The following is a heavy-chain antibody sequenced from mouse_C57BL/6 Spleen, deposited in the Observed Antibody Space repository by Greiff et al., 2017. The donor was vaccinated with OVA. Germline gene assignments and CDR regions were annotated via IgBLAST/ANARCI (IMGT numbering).Heavy chain of an antibody. D-gene: IGHD1-1*01. CDR3: ARDYGKDY. J-gene: IGHJ2*01. V-gene: IGHV1-4*01. CDR1: GYTFTSYT. CDR2: INPSSGYT. Sequence: QVHVKQSGAELARPGASVKMSCKASGYTFTSYTMHWVKQRPGQGLEWIGYINPSSGYTKYNQKFKDKATLTADKSSSTAYMQLSSLTSEDSAVYYCARDYGKDYWGQGTTLTVSS.